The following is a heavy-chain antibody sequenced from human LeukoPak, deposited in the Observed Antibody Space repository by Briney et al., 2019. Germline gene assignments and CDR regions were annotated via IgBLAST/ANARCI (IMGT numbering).Heavy chain of an antibody. D-gene: IGHD2-15*01. J-gene: IGHJ4*02. CDR2: INPNSGDT. CDR1: GYTFTGYY. V-gene: IGHV1-2*02. CDR3: AEDQTFVHRSGGTCYDDY. Sequence: GASVKVSCKASGYTFTGYYMHWVRQAPGQGLEWMGWINPNSGDTHYAQKFQGRVTMTRDTSINTAYMELSRLRSDDTAVYYCAEDQTFVHRSGGTCYDDYWGQGSLVTVSS.